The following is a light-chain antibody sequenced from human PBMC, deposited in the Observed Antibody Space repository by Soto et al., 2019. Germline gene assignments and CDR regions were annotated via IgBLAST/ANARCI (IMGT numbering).Light chain of an antibody. CDR2: GVT. V-gene: IGLV2-14*01. CDR3: SSYSTSYCYR. Sequence: QSVLTQPASVSGCPGQSLTISCTGTTSDIGCYDDVFWYQQYPGKAPKLLIYGVTIRPSGISNCFSGCKAGSTASLTISGLRDEDEADYYCSSYSTSYCYRVGSGTKVHRP. J-gene: IGLJ1*01. CDR1: TSDIGCYDD.